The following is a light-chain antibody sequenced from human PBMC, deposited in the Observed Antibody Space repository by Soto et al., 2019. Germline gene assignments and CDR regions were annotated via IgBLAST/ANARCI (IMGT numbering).Light chain of an antibody. Sequence: DIQLTQSPSTLSASVGDRVTITWRASQSISTWLAWYQQKPGTVPKLLIYKASTLESGVPSRFSGSRSGTEFTLTVSSLQPDDFATYYCQQYNDSFPYTFGQGTKLEIK. CDR3: QQYNDSFPYT. CDR2: KAS. CDR1: QSISTW. J-gene: IGKJ2*01. V-gene: IGKV1-5*03.